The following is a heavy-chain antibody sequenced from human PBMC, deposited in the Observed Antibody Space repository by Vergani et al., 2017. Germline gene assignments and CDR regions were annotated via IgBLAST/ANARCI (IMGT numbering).Heavy chain of an antibody. Sequence: QVQLEESGPGLVQPSETLSLTCTVSGGSFNTYYWSWIRQSPGKGLEWIGYIYSTGSTNYNPSLNSRVTMSVDTSKNQFSLKLRSVTAADTAVYFCAGVMYRDEASTGYRLEGMDIWGQGTTVTISS. D-gene: IGHD3-9*01. CDR3: AGVMYRDEASTGYRLEGMDI. CDR2: IYSTGST. V-gene: IGHV4-59*13. CDR1: GGSFNTYY. J-gene: IGHJ6*02.